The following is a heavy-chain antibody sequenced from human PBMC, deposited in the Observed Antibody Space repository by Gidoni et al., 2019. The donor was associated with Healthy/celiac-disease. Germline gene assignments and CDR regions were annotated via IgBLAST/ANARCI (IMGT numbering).Heavy chain of an antibody. V-gene: IGHV3-23*01. CDR2: ISGGGGSK. CDR3: AKDYYDSSPTSFDI. CDR1: GFTFGSYA. Sequence: EVQLLESGGGLVQPGGSLRLSCAASGFTFGSYAMSWVRQAQGKGLEWVSAISGGGGSKYYADSVKGRFTISRDNSKNTLYLQMNSLRAEETAVYYCAKDYYDSSPTSFDIWGQGTMVTVSS. J-gene: IGHJ3*02. D-gene: IGHD3-22*01.